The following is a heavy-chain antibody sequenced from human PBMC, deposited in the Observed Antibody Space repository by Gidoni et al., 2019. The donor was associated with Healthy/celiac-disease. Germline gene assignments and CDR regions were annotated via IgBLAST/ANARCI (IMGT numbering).Heavy chain of an antibody. V-gene: IGHV3-23*04. CDR2: ISGSGGST. CDR3: AKDLVAMIVTTDAFDI. D-gene: IGHD3-22*01. CDR1: GFTFSSYA. J-gene: IGHJ3*02. Sequence: EVQLVESGGGLVQPGGSLRLSCAASGFTFSSYAMSWVRQAPGKGLEWVSAISGSGGSTYYADSVKGRFTISRDNSKNTLYLQMNSLRAEDTAVYYCAKDLVAMIVTTDAFDIWGQGTMVTVSS.